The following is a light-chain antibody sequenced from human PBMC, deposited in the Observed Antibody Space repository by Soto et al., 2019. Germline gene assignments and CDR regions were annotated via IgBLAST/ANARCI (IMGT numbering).Light chain of an antibody. CDR1: TSDVGAYNY. V-gene: IGLV2-14*01. J-gene: IGLJ1*01. Sequence: QSALTQPASVSGSPGQSITISCTGTTSDVGAYNYVSWYQQQSGKAPKLMIHEVSNRPSGVSNRFSGSKSGNTASLTISGLQAEDEADYYCSLYTRSRAYVFGIGTKVTVL. CDR3: SLYTRSRAYV. CDR2: EVS.